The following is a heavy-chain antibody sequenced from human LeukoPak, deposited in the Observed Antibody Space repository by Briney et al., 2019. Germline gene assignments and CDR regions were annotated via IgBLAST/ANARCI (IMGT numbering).Heavy chain of an antibody. J-gene: IGHJ5*02. Sequence: ASVKVSCKASGYTFNSYGISWVRQAPGQGLEWMGWISAYNGNTKYAQKVQGRVTMTTDTSTSTDYMEVRSLRSDDTAVYYCARVLSYYDRSGLTYKWFDPWGQGTLVTVSS. D-gene: IGHD3-22*01. CDR3: ARVLSYYDRSGLTYKWFDP. V-gene: IGHV1-18*01. CDR2: ISAYNGNT. CDR1: GYTFNSYG.